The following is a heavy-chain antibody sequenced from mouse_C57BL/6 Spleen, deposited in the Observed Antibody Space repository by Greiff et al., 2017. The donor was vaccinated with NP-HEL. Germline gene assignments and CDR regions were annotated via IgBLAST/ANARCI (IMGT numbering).Heavy chain of an antibody. Sequence: QVHVKQPGAELVRPGSSVKLSCKASGYTFTSYWMHWVKQRPIQGLEWIGNIDPSDSETHYNQKFKAKATLTVDKSSSPAYMQRSSRTSEDSAVDYGARGRWYGYDGDYYAMDYWGQGTSVTVSS. J-gene: IGHJ4*01. CDR3: ARGRWYGYDGDYYAMDY. V-gene: IGHV1-52*01. CDR2: IDPSDSET. D-gene: IGHD2-2*01. CDR1: GYTFTSYW.